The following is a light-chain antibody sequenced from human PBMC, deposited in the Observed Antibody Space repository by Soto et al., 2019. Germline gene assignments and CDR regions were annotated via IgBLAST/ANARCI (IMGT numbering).Light chain of an antibody. CDR2: DVS. V-gene: IGLV2-14*01. CDR3: SSYTSSSPPLYV. CDR1: SSDVGGYNY. J-gene: IGLJ1*01. Sequence: QSVLTQPASVSGSPGQSITISCTGTSSDVGGYNYVSWCQQHPGKAPKLMIYDVSNRPSGVSNRFSGSKSGNTASLTISGLQAEDEADYYCSSYTSSSPPLYVFGTGTKGTV.